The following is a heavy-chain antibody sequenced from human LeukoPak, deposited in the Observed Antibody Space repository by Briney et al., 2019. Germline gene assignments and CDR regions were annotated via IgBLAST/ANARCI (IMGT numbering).Heavy chain of an antibody. V-gene: IGHV1-2*02. CDR2: INPNSGGT. CDR3: ARGLVIMNGHWFDP. Sequence: ASVKVSCKASGYTFIDYYIHWVRQAPGQGLEWMGWINPNSGGTNYAQKFQGRVTMTRDTSISTAYMELSRLRSDDTAVYYCARGLVIMNGHWFDPWGQGTLVTVSS. D-gene: IGHD3-9*01. J-gene: IGHJ5*02. CDR1: GYTFIDYY.